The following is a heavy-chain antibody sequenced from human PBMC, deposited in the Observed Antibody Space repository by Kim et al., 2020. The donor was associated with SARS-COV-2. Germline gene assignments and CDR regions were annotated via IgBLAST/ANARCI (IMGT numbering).Heavy chain of an antibody. CDR1: GYSFTNYW. Sequence: GESLKISCKGSGYSFTNYWIGWVRQLPGKSLEWMGIIYPGDSNIRYSPSFQGQVTISADNSISTAYLQWSSLKASDTAMYYCARRRPALNPYYFDYWGQGTLVTVSS. D-gene: IGHD2-2*01. CDR3: ARRRPALNPYYFDY. CDR2: IYPGDSNI. V-gene: IGHV5-51*01. J-gene: IGHJ4*02.